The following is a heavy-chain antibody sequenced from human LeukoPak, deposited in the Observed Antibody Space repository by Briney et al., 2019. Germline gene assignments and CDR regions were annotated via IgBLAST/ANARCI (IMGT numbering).Heavy chain of an antibody. J-gene: IGHJ5*02. CDR2: IYYSGST. CDR3: ARLGISNWFDP. CDR1: GGSISSYY. D-gene: IGHD6-13*01. Sequence: SETLSLTCTVSGGSISSYYWSWIRQPPGKGLEWIGYIYYSGSTNYNPSLKSRVTISVDTSKNQFSLKLSSVTAADTAMYYCARLGISNWFDPWGQGTLVTVSS. V-gene: IGHV4-59*08.